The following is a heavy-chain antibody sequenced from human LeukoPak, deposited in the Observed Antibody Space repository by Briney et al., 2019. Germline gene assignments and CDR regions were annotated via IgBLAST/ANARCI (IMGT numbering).Heavy chain of an antibody. CDR1: GGTFSSYA. Sequence: ASVKVSCKASGGTFSSYAISWVRQAPGQGLEWMGGITPIFGTANYAQKFQGRVTITADESTSTAYMELSSLRSEDTAVYYCARASTYSSGRAYFDYWGQGTLVTVSS. V-gene: IGHV1-69*13. J-gene: IGHJ4*02. CDR3: ARASTYSSGRAYFDY. CDR2: ITPIFGTA. D-gene: IGHD6-19*01.